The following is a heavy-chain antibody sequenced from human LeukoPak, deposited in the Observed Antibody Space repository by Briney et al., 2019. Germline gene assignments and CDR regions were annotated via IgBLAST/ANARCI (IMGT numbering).Heavy chain of an antibody. CDR3: ARDTTYYDFWSGYSD. CDR1: GFTFSSYS. CDR2: ISSSSSTI. V-gene: IGHV3-48*01. D-gene: IGHD3-3*01. Sequence: PGGSLRLSCAASGFTFSSYSMNWVRQAPGKGLEWVSYISSSSSTIYYADSVKGRFTISRDNAKNSLYLQMNSLRAEDTAVYYGARDTTYYDFWSGYSDWGQGTLVTVSS. J-gene: IGHJ4*02.